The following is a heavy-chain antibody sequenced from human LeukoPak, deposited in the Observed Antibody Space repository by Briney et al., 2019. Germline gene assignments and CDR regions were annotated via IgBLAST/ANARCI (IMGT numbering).Heavy chain of an antibody. Sequence: TPSETLSLTCTVSGGSFSSYYWSWIRQPPGKGLEWIGYIYYSGSTNYNPSLKSRVTISVDTSKNQFSLKLRSVTAADTAVYYCARDCGRNIVVGCIPFDHWGQGTLVTVSS. D-gene: IGHD2-2*01. CDR1: GGSFSSYY. V-gene: IGHV4-59*12. J-gene: IGHJ4*02. CDR3: ARDCGRNIVVGCIPFDH. CDR2: IYYSGST.